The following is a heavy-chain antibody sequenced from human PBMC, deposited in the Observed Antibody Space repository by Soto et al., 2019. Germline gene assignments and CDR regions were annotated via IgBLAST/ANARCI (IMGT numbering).Heavy chain of an antibody. D-gene: IGHD6-13*01. CDR1: GYTFTSYY. J-gene: IGHJ6*02. CDR3: AKDRGRATAGEYYYYGMDV. CDR2: INPSGGST. Sequence: GASVKVSCKASGYTFTSYYIHSVRQAPGPGLEWMGMINPSGGSTDYAQNFQGRVTMTRDPSTSTVYMELRSLRSDDTAVYYCAKDRGRATAGEYYYYGMDVWGQGNTVTVSS. V-gene: IGHV1-46*01.